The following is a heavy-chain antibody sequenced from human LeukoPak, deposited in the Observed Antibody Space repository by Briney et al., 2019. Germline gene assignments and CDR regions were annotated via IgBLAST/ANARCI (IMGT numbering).Heavy chain of an antibody. Sequence: PSETLSLTCTVSGGSISSYYWSWVRQPAGKGLEWIGRIYNSGSTNYNPSLKSRVTMSVDTSKNQFSLKLSSVTAADTAVYYCARDCSGGTCYLGVPDYWGQGILVTVSS. D-gene: IGHD2-15*01. J-gene: IGHJ4*02. CDR1: GGSISSYY. CDR2: IYNSGST. CDR3: ARDCSGGTCYLGVPDY. V-gene: IGHV4-4*07.